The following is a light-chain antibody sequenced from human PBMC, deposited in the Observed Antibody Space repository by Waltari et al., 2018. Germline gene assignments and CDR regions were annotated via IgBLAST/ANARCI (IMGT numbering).Light chain of an antibody. V-gene: IGKV3-20*01. J-gene: IGKJ5*01. CDR2: GAS. CDR3: QQYGSSLIT. CDR1: QSVNSSY. Sequence: ELVLTQSPGTLSLSPGESATLSCRASQSVNSSYLAWYQQKPGQAPRLLIYGASSRATGIPDRFSGSGSGTDFTLTISRLEPEDFAVYYCQQYGSSLITFGQGTRLEIK.